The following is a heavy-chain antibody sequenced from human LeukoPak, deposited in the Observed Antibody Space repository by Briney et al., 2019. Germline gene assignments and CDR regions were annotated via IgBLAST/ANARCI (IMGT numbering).Heavy chain of an antibody. V-gene: IGHV3-23*01. CDR2: ISGSGGST. CDR1: GFTFYTYA. Sequence: GGSLRLSCAASGFTFYTYAMTWVRQAPGKGLDWVSAISGSGGSTYYADSVKGRFTISRDNSKKTLYLEMNSLRDEDTAVYYCAKEGYSSSAALDIWGQGTMVTVSS. D-gene: IGHD6-13*01. CDR3: AKEGYSSSAALDI. J-gene: IGHJ3*02.